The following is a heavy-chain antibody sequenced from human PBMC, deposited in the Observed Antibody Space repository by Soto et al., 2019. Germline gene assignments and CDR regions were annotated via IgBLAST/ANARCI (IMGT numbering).Heavy chain of an antibody. CDR3: ARGLPQTYSSGWYSAQKSLGYYFDY. J-gene: IGHJ4*02. Sequence: HPGGSLRLSCAASGFTFSSYGMHWVRQAPGKGLEWVAVIWYDGSNKYYADSVKGRFTISRDNSKNTLYLQMNSLRAEDTAVYYCARGLPQTYSSGWYSAQKSLGYYFDYWAREPWSPSPQ. CDR1: GFTFSSYG. V-gene: IGHV3-33*01. D-gene: IGHD6-19*01. CDR2: IWYDGSNK.